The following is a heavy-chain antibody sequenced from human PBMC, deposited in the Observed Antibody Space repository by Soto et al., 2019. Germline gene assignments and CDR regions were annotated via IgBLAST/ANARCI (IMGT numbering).Heavy chain of an antibody. CDR2: IYYSGST. Sequence: SETLSLTCTVSGGSISSYYWSWIRQPPGKGLGWIGYIYYSGSTNYNPSLKSRVTISVDTSKNQFSLKLSSVTAADTAVYYCARDGGDGYNIFGYWGQGTLVTVSS. D-gene: IGHD3-9*01. J-gene: IGHJ4*02. CDR1: GGSISSYY. V-gene: IGHV4-59*01. CDR3: ARDGGDGYNIFGY.